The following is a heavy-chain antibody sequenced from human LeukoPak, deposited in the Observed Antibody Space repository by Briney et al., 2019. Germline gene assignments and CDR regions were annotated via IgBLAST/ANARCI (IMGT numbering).Heavy chain of an antibody. CDR1: GFSVTNNY. D-gene: IGHD5-24*01. J-gene: IGHJ4*02. CDR2: FYVGGAT. CDR3: ARGDGYNFFDY. V-gene: IGHV3-53*01. Sequence: GGSLRLSCAVSGFSVTNNYMSWVRQAPGKGLEWVPVFYVGGATYYAASVKGRFTISRDNSENTLYLQMKSLRAEDTAVYYCARGDGYNFFDYWGQGTLVTVSS.